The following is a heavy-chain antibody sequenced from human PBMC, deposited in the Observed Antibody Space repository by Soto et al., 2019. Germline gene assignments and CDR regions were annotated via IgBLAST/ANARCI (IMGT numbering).Heavy chain of an antibody. CDR3: SKGLHPYVDYSSSSDY. J-gene: IGHJ4*02. D-gene: IGHD6-13*01. CDR2: ISGGGGST. CDR1: GFSFSTYA. V-gene: IGHV3-23*01. Sequence: EVQLLESGGGLEQPGGSLRLSCAASGFSFSTYAMSWVRQAPGKGLEWVSSISGGGGSTYYADSVKGRFTNSRDNSKNTVFLQMNSLRGEDTAIYYRSKGLHPYVDYSSSSDYWGQGTLVTVSS.